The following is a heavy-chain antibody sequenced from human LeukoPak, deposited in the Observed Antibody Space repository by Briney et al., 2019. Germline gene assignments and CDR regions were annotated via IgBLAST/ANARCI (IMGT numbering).Heavy chain of an antibody. CDR2: IYPGDSDT. CDR1: GYRFTSYW. Sequence: GESLKISCQGSGYRFTSYWIGWVHPMPGKGLEWMGIIYPGDSDTRYSPSFQGQVTISADKSISTAYLQWSSLKASDTAMYYCARNGLIVWSAVGDAFDIWGQGTMVTVS. J-gene: IGHJ3*02. V-gene: IGHV5-51*07. CDR3: ARNGLIVWSAVGDAFDI. D-gene: IGHD2-15*01.